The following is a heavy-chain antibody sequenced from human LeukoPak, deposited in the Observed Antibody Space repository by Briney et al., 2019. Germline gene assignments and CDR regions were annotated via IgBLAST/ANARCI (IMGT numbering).Heavy chain of an antibody. CDR1: GSTFSSYA. V-gene: IGHV3-23*01. Sequence: PGGSLRLSCAASGSTFSSYAMSWVRQAPGKGLEWVSSISGSGGTTYYADSARGRFPISRDNSKNTLYLQMNSLRAEDTAVYYCAKHMVGVTGGLHYFDYWGQGTLVTVSS. D-gene: IGHD1-26*01. CDR2: ISGSGGTT. J-gene: IGHJ4*02. CDR3: AKHMVGVTGGLHYFDY.